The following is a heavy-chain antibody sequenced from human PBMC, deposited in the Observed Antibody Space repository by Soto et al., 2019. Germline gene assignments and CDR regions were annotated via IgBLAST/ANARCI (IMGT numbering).Heavy chain of an antibody. Sequence: ASVKVSCKASGYTFTSYDINWVRQATGQGLXXXGWISAYNGNTNYAQKLQGRVTXTTXTXTXTAYMELRSLRSDDTAVYYCARGSLNYYDSSGYPGIDAFDIWGQGTMVTVSS. CDR2: ISAYNGNT. D-gene: IGHD3-22*01. V-gene: IGHV1-18*01. CDR1: GYTFTSYD. CDR3: ARGSLNYYDSSGYPGIDAFDI. J-gene: IGHJ3*02.